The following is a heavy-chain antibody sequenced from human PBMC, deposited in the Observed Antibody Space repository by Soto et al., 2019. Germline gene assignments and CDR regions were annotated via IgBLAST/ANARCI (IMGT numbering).Heavy chain of an antibody. D-gene: IGHD6-13*01. J-gene: IGHJ4*02. CDR3: ARDKSSSLVPFDY. Sequence: ASVKVSCKASGYTFTSYAMHWVRQAPGQRLEWMGWINAGNGNTKYSQKFQGRVTITRDTSASTAYMELSSLRSEDTAVYYCARDKSSSLVPFDYWGQGTLVTVSS. V-gene: IGHV1-3*01. CDR1: GYTFTSYA. CDR2: INAGNGNT.